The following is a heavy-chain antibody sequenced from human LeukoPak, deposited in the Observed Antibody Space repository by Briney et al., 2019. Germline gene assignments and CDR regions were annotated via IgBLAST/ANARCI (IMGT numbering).Heavy chain of an antibody. V-gene: IGHV3-53*01. CDR1: GITVSSNY. CDR3: ARDQGGGWFDP. D-gene: IGHD2-15*01. CDR2: IYSGGST. J-gene: IGHJ5*02. Sequence: GGSLRLSCAASGITVSSNYMSWVRQAPGKGLEWVSVIYSGGSTYYADSVKGRFTISRDNSKNTLYLQMNSLRAEDTAVYYCARDQGGGWFDPWGQGTLVTVSS.